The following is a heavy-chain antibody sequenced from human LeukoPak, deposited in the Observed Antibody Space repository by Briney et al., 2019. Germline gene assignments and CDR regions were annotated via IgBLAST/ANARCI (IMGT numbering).Heavy chain of an antibody. J-gene: IGHJ4*02. D-gene: IGHD5-18*01. V-gene: IGHV1-69*06. CDR3: ARGAALQLWFSY. CDR2: IIPIFGTA. CDR1: GGTFSSYA. Sequence: SVKVSCKASGGTFSSYAISWVRQAPGQGLEWMGGIIPIFGTANYAQKFQGRVTITADKSTSTAYMELSSLRSEDTAVYYCARGAALQLWFSYWGQETLVTVSS.